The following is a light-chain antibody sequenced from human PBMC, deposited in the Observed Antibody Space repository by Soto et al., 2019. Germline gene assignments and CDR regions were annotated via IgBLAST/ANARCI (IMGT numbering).Light chain of an antibody. V-gene: IGKV3-15*01. J-gene: IGKJ1*01. CDR1: QSVSSN. Sequence: EIVMTQSPATLSVSPGERATLSCRASQSVSSNLAWYQQKPGQAPRLLIYGASTRATGIPARFSGSASGTEFTLTISSLQSEDFAVYYCQQYNNWPSWTFGQGTKVEIK. CDR3: QQYNNWPSWT. CDR2: GAS.